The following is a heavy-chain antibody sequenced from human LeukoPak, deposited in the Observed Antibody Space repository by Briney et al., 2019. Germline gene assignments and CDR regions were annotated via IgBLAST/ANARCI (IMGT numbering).Heavy chain of an antibody. V-gene: IGHV4-39*01. D-gene: IGHD6-13*01. Sequence: SETLSLTCTVSGGSISSSSYYWGWIRQPPGKGLEWIGSIYYSGSTYYNPSLKSRVTISVDTSKNQFSLKLSSVTAADTAVYYCASTFSSSWYDYWGQGTLVTASS. CDR1: GGSISSSSYY. CDR2: IYYSGST. J-gene: IGHJ4*02. CDR3: ASTFSSSWYDY.